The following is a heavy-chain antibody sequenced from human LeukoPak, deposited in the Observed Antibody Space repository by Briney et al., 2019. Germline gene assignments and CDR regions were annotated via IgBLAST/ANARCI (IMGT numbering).Heavy chain of an antibody. CDR1: GGSISSGDYY. CDR3: ARTVLRFLEWLPPRPYYYYMDV. V-gene: IGHV4-30-4*08. CDR2: IYYSGST. J-gene: IGHJ6*03. Sequence: SETLSHTCTVSGGSISSGDYYWSWIRQPPGKGLEWIGDIYYSGSTYYNPSLKSRVTISVDTSKNQFSLKLSSVTAADTAVYYCARTVLRFLEWLPPRPYYYYMDVWGKGTTVTVSS. D-gene: IGHD3-3*01.